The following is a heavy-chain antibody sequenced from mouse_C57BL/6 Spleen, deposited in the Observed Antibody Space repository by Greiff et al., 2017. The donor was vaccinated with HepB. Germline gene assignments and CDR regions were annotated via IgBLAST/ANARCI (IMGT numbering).Heavy chain of an antibody. CDR1: GFTFSDYG. CDR2: ISSGSSTI. V-gene: IGHV5-17*01. D-gene: IGHD1-1*01. CDR3: ARNLVVGYAMDY. J-gene: IGHJ4*01. Sequence: EVKVVESGGGLVKPGGSLKLSCAASGFTFSDYGMHWVRQAPEKGLEWVAYISSGSSTIYYADTVKGRITFSRDNAKNTLFLQMTSLRSEDTAMYYCARNLVVGYAMDYWGQGTSVTVSS.